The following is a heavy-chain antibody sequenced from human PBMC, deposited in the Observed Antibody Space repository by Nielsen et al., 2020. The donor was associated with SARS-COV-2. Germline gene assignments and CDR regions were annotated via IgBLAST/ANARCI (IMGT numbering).Heavy chain of an antibody. CDR1: GFTFSSYS. CDR3: ARGTAAGDY. CDR2: IWYDGSNK. D-gene: IGHD6-13*01. V-gene: IGHV3-33*01. J-gene: IGHJ4*02. Sequence: GGSLRLSCAASGFTFSSYSMHWVRQAPGKGLEWVAVIWYDGSNKYYADSVKGRFTISRDNSKNTLYLQMNSLRAEDTAVYYCARGTAAGDYWGQGTLVTVSS.